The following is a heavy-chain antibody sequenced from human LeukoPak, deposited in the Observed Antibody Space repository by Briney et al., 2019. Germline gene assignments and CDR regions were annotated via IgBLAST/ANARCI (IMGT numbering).Heavy chain of an antibody. Sequence: ASVKVSCKASGCTFTSYYMHWVRQAPGQGLEWMGIINPSGGSTSYAQKFQGRVTMTRDTSTSTVYMELSSLRSEDTAVYYCARVFGSGYDSTPFDYWGQGTLVTVSS. D-gene: IGHD5-12*01. V-gene: IGHV1-46*03. CDR1: GCTFTSYY. CDR3: ARVFGSGYDSTPFDY. J-gene: IGHJ4*02. CDR2: INPSGGST.